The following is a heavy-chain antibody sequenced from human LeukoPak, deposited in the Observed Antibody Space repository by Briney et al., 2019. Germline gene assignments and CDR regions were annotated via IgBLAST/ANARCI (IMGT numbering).Heavy chain of an antibody. V-gene: IGHV4-59*02. Sequence: SETLSLTCTVSGGSVSSYSWSWIRQPPGKGLEWIGYFYYSGSTNYNPSLKSRVTISVDTSKNQFSLNLTSVTAADTAVYYCARGGKGFPLGLRFDYWGQGSLVTVSS. J-gene: IGHJ4*02. CDR2: FYYSGST. CDR3: ARGGKGFPLGLRFDY. D-gene: IGHD2-21*01. CDR1: GGSVSSYS.